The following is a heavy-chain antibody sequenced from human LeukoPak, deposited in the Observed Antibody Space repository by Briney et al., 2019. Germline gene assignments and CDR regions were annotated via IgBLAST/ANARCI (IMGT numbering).Heavy chain of an antibody. D-gene: IGHD6-6*01. CDR3: GRSSIKIFDS. J-gene: IGHJ4*02. CDR2: IYYSGST. V-gene: IGHV4-59*01. Sequence: SETLSLTCTVSGGSISDYYWSWIRQPPGKGLEWIGYIYYSGSTNYNPSLRSRVTISVDTSKNQFSLMLSSMTAADTAVYYWGRSSIKIFDSGAQGPLVPAPS. CDR1: GGSISDYY.